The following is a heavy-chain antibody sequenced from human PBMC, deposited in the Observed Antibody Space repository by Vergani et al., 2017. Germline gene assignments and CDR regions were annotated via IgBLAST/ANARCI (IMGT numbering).Heavy chain of an antibody. Sequence: QGQLVESGGGIVQPGRSLTLSCVASRSTFKTYGMHWVRQAPGKGLEWVGLIYYDGSNAYYADSVKGRFTISRDNSKNTLFLQMHSLRVEDTALYYCAKFPLNITTPDRGDFWGQGSLVTVSS. CDR2: IYYDGSNA. V-gene: IGHV3-30*18. CDR3: AKFPLNITTPDRGDF. J-gene: IGHJ4*02. CDR1: RSTFKTYG. D-gene: IGHD1-1*01.